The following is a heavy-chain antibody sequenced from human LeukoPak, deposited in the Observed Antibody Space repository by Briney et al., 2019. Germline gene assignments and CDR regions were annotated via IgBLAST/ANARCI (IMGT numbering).Heavy chain of an antibody. D-gene: IGHD2-8*01. V-gene: IGHV4-34*01. J-gene: IGHJ4*02. CDR2: IYYSGST. CDR1: GGSFSGYY. Sequence: KPSETLSLTCAVYGGSFSGYYWGWIRQPPGKGLEWIGSIYYSGSTYYNPSLKSRVTISVDTSKNQFSLKLSSVTAADTAVYYCARGQIVLMVYAIWGQGTLVTVSS. CDR3: ARGQIVLMVYAI.